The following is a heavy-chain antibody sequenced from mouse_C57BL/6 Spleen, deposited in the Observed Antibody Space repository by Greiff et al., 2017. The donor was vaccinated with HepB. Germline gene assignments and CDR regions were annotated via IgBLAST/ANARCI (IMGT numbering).Heavy chain of an antibody. Sequence: EVKLQESGPGLVKPSQSLSLTCSVTGYSITSGYYWNWIRQFPGNKLEWMGYISYDGSNNYNPSLKNRISITRDTSKNQFFLKLNSVTTEDTATYYCARGLGVLDYWGQGTTLTVSS. V-gene: IGHV3-6*01. J-gene: IGHJ2*01. CDR1: GYSITSGYY. CDR3: ARGLGVLDY. D-gene: IGHD4-1*01. CDR2: ISYDGSN.